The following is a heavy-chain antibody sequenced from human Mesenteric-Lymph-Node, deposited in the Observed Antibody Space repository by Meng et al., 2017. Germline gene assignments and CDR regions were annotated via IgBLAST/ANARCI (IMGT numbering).Heavy chain of an antibody. V-gene: IGHV3-30*04. Sequence: GGSLRLSCAASGFTFSSYAMHWVRQAPGKGLEWVAVISYDGSNKYYADSVKGRFTISRDNSKNTLYLQMNSLRAEDTAVYYCASPDIVATTPDYWGQGTLVTVSS. D-gene: IGHD5-12*01. CDR1: GFTFSSYA. CDR2: ISYDGSNK. CDR3: ASPDIVATTPDY. J-gene: IGHJ4*02.